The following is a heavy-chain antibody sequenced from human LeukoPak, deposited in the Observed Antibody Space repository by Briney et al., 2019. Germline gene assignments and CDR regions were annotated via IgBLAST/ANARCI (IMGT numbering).Heavy chain of an antibody. CDR1: GYTLTSYY. Sequence: ASVEVSCKAAGYTLTSYYMHWVRQAPGQGLEWMGIINPSGGSRTYAQKFQGRVTMTRDTSTSTVYMELSSLRSEDTAVYYCARASGYCGGITCWDDYWGQGTLVTVSS. CDR3: ARASGYCGGITCWDDY. CDR2: INPSGGSR. V-gene: IGHV1-46*01. D-gene: IGHD2-21*01. J-gene: IGHJ4*02.